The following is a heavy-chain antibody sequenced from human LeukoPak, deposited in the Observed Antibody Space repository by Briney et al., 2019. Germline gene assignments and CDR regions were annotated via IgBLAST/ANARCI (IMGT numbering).Heavy chain of an antibody. CDR2: ISYDGSNK. V-gene: IGHV3-30-3*01. CDR1: GFTFSSYA. Sequence: PGRSLRLSCAASGFTFSSYAMHWVRQAPGKGLEWVAVISYDGSNKYYADSVKGRFTISRDNSKNTLYLQMNSLRAEDTAVYYCAREFAWHNLVAAAGTDGGYWGQGTLVTVSS. J-gene: IGHJ4*02. D-gene: IGHD6-13*01. CDR3: AREFAWHNLVAAAGTDGGY.